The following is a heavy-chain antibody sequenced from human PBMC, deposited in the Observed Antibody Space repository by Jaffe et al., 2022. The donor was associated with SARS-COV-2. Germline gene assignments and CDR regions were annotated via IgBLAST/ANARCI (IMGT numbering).Heavy chain of an antibody. CDR2: ISWNSGSI. CDR1: GFTFDDYA. V-gene: IGHV3-9*01. D-gene: IGHD3-9*01. CDR3: AKDMGDILTGVDY. J-gene: IGHJ4*02. Sequence: EVQLVESGGGLVQPGRSLRLSCAASGFTFDDYAMHWVRQAPGKGLEWVSGISWNSGSIGYADSVKGRFTISRDNAKNSLYLQMNSLRAEDTALYYCAKDMGDILTGVDYWGQGTLVTVSS.